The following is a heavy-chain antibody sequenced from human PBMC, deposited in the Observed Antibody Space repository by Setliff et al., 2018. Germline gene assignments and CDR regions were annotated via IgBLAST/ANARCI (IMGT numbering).Heavy chain of an antibody. CDR2: INPSSGAT. D-gene: IGHD6-13*01. Sequence: ASVKVSCKASGYTFTGYYMYWVRQAPGQGLEWMGRINPSSGATIYAQKFQGRVTMASDTSISTAYMELGRLRSDDTAVYFCAREVGSRLDYWGQGTLVTVSS. V-gene: IGHV1-2*06. CDR3: AREVGSRLDY. J-gene: IGHJ4*02. CDR1: GYTFTGYY.